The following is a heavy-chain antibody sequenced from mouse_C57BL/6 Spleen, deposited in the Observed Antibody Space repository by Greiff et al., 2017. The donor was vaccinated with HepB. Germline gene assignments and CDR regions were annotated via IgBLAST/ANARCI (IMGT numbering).Heavy chain of an antibody. D-gene: IGHD1-1*01. J-gene: IGHJ4*01. CDR2: IYPGSGST. Sequence: QVQLQQSGAELVKPGASVKMSCKASGYTFTSYWITWVKQRPGQGLEWIGDIYPGSGSTNYNEKFKSKATLTVDTSSSTAYMQLSSLTSEDSAVYYCARRGSYYGSSYDAMDYWGQGTSVTVSS. CDR1: GYTFTSYW. CDR3: ARRGSYYGSSYDAMDY. V-gene: IGHV1-55*01.